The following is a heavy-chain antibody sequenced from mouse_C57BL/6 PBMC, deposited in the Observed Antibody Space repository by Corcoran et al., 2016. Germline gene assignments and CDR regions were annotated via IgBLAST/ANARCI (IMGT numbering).Heavy chain of an antibody. Sequence: DVQLQESGPGLVKPSQSLSLTCSVTGYSITSGYYWNWIRQFPGNKLEWMGYISYDGSNNYNPSLKNRISITRDTSKNQFFLKLNSVTTEDTATYYCARIYWEGAYWGQGTLVTVSA. J-gene: IGHJ3*01. V-gene: IGHV3-6*01. D-gene: IGHD4-1*01. CDR1: GYSITSGYY. CDR2: ISYDGSN. CDR3: ARIYWEGAY.